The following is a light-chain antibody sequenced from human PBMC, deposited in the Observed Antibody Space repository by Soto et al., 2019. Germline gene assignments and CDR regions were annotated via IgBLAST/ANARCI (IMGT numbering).Light chain of an antibody. V-gene: IGKV3-15*01. CDR2: VAS. CDR1: QSVSNN. J-gene: IGKJ1*01. Sequence: EILMTQSPVTLSVSPGERATLSCRASQSVSNNLSWYQQKIGQAPRLLIYVASTRAPGIPARFSGSGSGTEFTLTISSLQSEDFAFFYCKQYNNWTQTFGQRTKLHI. CDR3: KQYNNWTQT.